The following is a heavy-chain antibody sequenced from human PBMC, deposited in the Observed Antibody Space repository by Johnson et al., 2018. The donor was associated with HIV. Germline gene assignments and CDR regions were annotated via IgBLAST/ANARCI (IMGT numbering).Heavy chain of an antibody. CDR2: INSDGNST. J-gene: IGHJ3*02. CDR3: ARVKMATINACDI. Sequence: VQLVESGGGVVQPGRSLRLSCAASGFTFSDYYMSWIRQAPGKGLVWVSRINSDGNSTSYADSVKGRFTISRDNAKNTLYLQMNSLRAEDTAVYYCARVKMATINACDIWGQGTMVTVSS. V-gene: IGHV3-74*02. D-gene: IGHD5-24*01. CDR1: GFTFSDYY.